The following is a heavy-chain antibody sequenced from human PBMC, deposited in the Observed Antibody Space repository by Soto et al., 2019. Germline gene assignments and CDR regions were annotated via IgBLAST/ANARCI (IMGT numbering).Heavy chain of an antibody. D-gene: IGHD2-21*02. Sequence: GGDLRLPWGGSGVTPSTNWMTLCRQPPGKGLEWGANIKEDGSEFYLADSVKGRFTISKDNAKNSLHLQMNSLTAEDTAVYYCATRPHDSERRVYPGVFHYCDKRALVTLSS. CDR3: ATRPHDSERRVYPGVFHY. CDR2: IKEDGSEF. J-gene: IGHJ4*02. CDR1: GVTPSTNW. V-gene: IGHV3-7*02.